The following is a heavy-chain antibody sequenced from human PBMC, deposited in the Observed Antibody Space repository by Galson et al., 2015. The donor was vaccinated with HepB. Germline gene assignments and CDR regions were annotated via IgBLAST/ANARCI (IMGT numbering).Heavy chain of an antibody. V-gene: IGHV4-59*01. CDR1: GASISSYY. CDR3: ARDEGTSSFFDD. J-gene: IGHJ4*02. Sequence: TLSLTCTVSGASISSYYWSWIRQPPGKGLEWIGYIYSSGNTNYNPSLKSRVTLSLDTSKNQVSLKLTSVTAADTAVYYCARDEGTSSFFDDWGQGTLVTVSS. D-gene: IGHD2-2*01. CDR2: IYSSGNT.